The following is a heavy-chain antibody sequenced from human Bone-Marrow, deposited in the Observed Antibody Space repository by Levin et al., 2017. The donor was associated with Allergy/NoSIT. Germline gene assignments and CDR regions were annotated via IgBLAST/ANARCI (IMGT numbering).Heavy chain of an antibody. CDR2: INLSSGDT. CDR1: GYXXXGXF. Sequence: ASVKVSCETSGYXXXGXFAHXXXXXXXXGLEWMGWINLSSGDTDYAEKFQGRVTMTRDRSIKTVYMQLRGLTSDDTAIYYCAMQTTGFKYLDFWGQGTLVSVS. CDR3: AMQTTGFKYLDF. J-gene: IGHJ4*02. V-gene: IGHV1-2*02. D-gene: IGHD4-17*01.